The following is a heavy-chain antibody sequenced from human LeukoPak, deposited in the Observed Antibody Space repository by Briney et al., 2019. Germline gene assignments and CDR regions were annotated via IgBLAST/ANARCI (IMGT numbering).Heavy chain of an antibody. J-gene: IGHJ6*03. D-gene: IGHD6-25*01. CDR1: GFTFRDYY. CDR2: ISSSGSTI. Sequence: PGGSLRLSCAASGFTFRDYYMTWIRQAPGKGLEWVSYISSSGSTISYADSVKGRFTISRDNAKNSLYLQMNSLRAEDTAVYYCARERTVSSGWIYYYYYYLDVWGKGTTVTISS. V-gene: IGHV3-11*04. CDR3: ARERTVSSGWIYYYYYYLDV.